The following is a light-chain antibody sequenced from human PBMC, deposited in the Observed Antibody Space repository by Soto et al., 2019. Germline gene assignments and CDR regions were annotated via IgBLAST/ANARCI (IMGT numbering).Light chain of an antibody. Sequence: QSSFTHPASVSGSPGQSITISCTGTRSDVGCYNYVFWYQHPPCKAPKLMIYDVTNRPSGVSNRFSGSKSGNTASLTISGLQAEDEADYYCTSYTSSSTYVFGTGTKVTVL. CDR1: RSDVGCYNY. V-gene: IGLV2-14*03. CDR3: TSYTSSSTYV. CDR2: DVT. J-gene: IGLJ1*01.